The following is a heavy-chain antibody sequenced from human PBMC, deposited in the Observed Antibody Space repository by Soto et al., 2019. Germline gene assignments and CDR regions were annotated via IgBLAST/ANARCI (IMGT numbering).Heavy chain of an antibody. CDR2: IHHSGST. CDR1: GYPISSGYY. Sequence: ASETLSLTCAVSGYPISSGYYWGWIRQPPGKGLEWIGIIHHSGSTYYNPSLRSRITISVDTSKNQFSLKMPSVTAADTAVYYCARSSGYVLGGYWGQGILVTVSS. D-gene: IGHD5-12*01. V-gene: IGHV4-38-2*01. J-gene: IGHJ4*02. CDR3: ARSSGYVLGGY.